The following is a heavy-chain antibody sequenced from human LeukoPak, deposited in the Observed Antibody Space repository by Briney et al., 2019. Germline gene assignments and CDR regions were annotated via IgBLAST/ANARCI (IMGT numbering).Heavy chain of an antibody. CDR1: GGSISSGDYY. V-gene: IGHV4-30-4*01. D-gene: IGHD3-10*01. CDR3: ARGGWFGELLSPLYYYYGMDV. J-gene: IGHJ6*04. Sequence: SQTLSLTCTVSGGSISSGDYYWSWIRQPPGKGLEWIGYIYYSGSTYYNPSLKSRVTISVDTSKNQFSLKLSSVTAADTAVYYCARGGWFGELLSPLYYYYGMDVWGKGTTVTVSS. CDR2: IYYSGST.